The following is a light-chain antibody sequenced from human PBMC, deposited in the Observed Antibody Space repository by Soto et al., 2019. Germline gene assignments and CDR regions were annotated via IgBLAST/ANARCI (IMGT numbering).Light chain of an antibody. J-gene: IGKJ1*01. CDR3: QQYGSSPRT. CDR2: GAS. Sequence: EIVLSQSPGTLSLSQGERATLSCRASQSVSSSYLAWYQQKPGQAPRLLIYGASSRATGIPDRFSGSGSGTDFTLTISRLEPEDFAVYYCQQYGSSPRTFGQGTMV. V-gene: IGKV3-20*01. CDR1: QSVSSSY.